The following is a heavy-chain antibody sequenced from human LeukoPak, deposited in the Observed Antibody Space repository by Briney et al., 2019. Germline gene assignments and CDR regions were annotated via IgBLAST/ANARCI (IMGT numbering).Heavy chain of an antibody. D-gene: IGHD5-24*01. Sequence: GGSLRLSCAASGFTFSSYGMHWVRQAPGKGLEWVAVISYDGSAKFYSDSVKGRFTISRDNSKDTLYLQMNSLGAEDTAIYYCAKEHVPRWPPLYYFDYWGQGTLVTVSS. V-gene: IGHV3-30*18. CDR3: AKEHVPRWPPLYYFDY. CDR2: ISYDGSAK. J-gene: IGHJ4*02. CDR1: GFTFSSYG.